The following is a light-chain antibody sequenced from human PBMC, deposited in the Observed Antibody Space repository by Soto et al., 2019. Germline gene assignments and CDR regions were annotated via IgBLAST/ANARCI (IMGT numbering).Light chain of an antibody. CDR1: QSVSTY. V-gene: IGKV3-11*01. CDR3: QQRSNWWWT. CDR2: DAS. Sequence: VMTQSRATLSVSPVQRFNLYCRASQSVSTYLAWYQQKPGQAPRLLSYDASNRATGIPARFSGSGSGTDFTLTISSLEPEDFAVYYCQQRSNWWWTFGQGTKVDIK. J-gene: IGKJ1*01.